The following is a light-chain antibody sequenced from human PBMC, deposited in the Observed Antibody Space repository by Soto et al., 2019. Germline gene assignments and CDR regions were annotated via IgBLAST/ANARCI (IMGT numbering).Light chain of an antibody. Sequence: QSVLTQPASVSGSPGQSITISCTGTSSDVGVYNYVSWYQQHTGKAPKLMIYEVSNRPSGVSNRFSGSKSGNSASLTIFGLQAEDEADYYCSSYTSRSIVIFGGGTKLTVL. CDR2: EVS. CDR1: SSDVGVYNY. J-gene: IGLJ2*01. V-gene: IGLV2-14*01. CDR3: SSYTSRSIVI.